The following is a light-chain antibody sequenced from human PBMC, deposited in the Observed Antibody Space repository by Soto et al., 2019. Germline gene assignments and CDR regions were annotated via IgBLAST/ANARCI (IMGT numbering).Light chain of an antibody. Sequence: QSVLTQPPSVSAAPGQKVIISCYGSSSNMGNNFVSWYQQLPGTAPKLLIFDNNKRPSGIPDRFSGSKSGTSATLGITGLQTGDEADYYCVTWDTSLTTTVLFGGGTKVTVL. CDR1: SSNMGNNF. J-gene: IGLJ2*01. CDR3: VTWDTSLTTTVL. V-gene: IGLV1-51*01. CDR2: DNN.